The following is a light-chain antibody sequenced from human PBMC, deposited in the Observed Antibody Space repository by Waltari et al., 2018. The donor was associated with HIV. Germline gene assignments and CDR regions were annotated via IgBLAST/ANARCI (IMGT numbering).Light chain of an antibody. V-gene: IGLV1-47*01. CDR3: AAWDDSLSGYV. CDR1: SSNIGSNY. Sequence: PGQRVTISCSGSSSNIGSNYVYWYQQLPGTAPKLLIYRNNQRPSGVPDRFSGSKSGTSASLAISGLRSEDEADYYCAAWDDSLSGYVFGTGTKVTVL. J-gene: IGLJ1*01. CDR2: RNN.